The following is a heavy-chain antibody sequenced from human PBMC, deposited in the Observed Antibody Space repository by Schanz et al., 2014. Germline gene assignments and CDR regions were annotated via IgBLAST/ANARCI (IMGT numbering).Heavy chain of an antibody. CDR1: GYTFTTYY. Sequence: QVQLVQSGAEVKKPGVSVKVSCKASGYTFTTYYIHWFRQAPGQGLEWMGLINPSVGNTNYAQKFRGRVTMTRNTSTSTVYMELSSLRSEDTAVYVCARGPSTAAFDIWGQGTMVTVSS. CDR3: ARGPSTAAFDI. J-gene: IGHJ3*02. V-gene: IGHV1-46*03. CDR2: INPSVGNT.